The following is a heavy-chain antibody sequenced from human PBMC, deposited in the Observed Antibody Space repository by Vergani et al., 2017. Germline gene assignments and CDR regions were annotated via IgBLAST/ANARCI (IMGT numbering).Heavy chain of an antibody. D-gene: IGHD1-26*01. Sequence: QVQLVESGGGVVQSGRSLRLSCAASRFTFSNYAMHWVRQAPGKGLEWVAVISYDGRNKYYADSVKGRFTISRDNSKNTLYLQMNSLRAEDTAVYYCARDLQGATDAFDSWGQGTMVTVSS. CDR2: ISYDGRNK. V-gene: IGHV3-30*04. J-gene: IGHJ3*02. CDR3: ARDLQGATDAFDS. CDR1: RFTFSNYA.